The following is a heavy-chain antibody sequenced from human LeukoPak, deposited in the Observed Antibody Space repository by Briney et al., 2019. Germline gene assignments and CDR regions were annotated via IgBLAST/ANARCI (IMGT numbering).Heavy chain of an antibody. J-gene: IGHJ6*04. CDR2: ISGSSAYT. CDR1: GFTFSDYY. Sequence: PGGSLRLSCAASGFTFSDYYMSWVRQAPGKGLELISYISGSSAYTKTADSVKGRFTISRDNAKNTLHLQMNSLGAEDTAVYYCAREQALGVVNDYLGLDLWRKGTTVTVSS. CDR3: AREQALGVVNDYLGLDL. D-gene: IGHD3-3*01. V-gene: IGHV3-11*06.